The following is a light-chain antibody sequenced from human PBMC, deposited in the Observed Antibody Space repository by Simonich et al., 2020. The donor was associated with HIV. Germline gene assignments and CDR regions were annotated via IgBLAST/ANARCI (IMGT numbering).Light chain of an antibody. CDR1: QSVSSSY. Sequence: EIVLTQSPGTLSLSPGERATLSRRASQSVSSSYLAWYQQKPGQAPRLLIYGAASRATGIPDRFSGSGSVTDFTLTISILEPEDFAVYYCQQYGSSPGGTFGQGTKVEIK. J-gene: IGKJ1*01. CDR3: QQYGSSPGGT. CDR2: GAA. V-gene: IGKV3-20*01.